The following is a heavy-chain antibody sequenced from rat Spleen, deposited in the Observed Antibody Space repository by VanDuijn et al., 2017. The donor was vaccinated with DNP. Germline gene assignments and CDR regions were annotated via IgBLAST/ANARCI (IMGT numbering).Heavy chain of an antibody. CDR2: ISSGGDT. Sequence: QVQLKESGPGLVQPSQTLSLTCTVSGFSLTTYGVAWVRQPPGKGLEWIAAISSGGDTHYNSALKSRLSISRDISESQAFLKVNSLQTEDTAIYFCSKDSYGYNFDYWGQGVMVTVSS. V-gene: IGHV2S12*01. CDR3: SKDSYGYNFDY. J-gene: IGHJ2*01. D-gene: IGHD1-6*01. CDR1: GFSLTTYG.